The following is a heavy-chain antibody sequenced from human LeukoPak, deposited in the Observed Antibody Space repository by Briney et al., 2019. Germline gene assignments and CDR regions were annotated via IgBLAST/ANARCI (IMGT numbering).Heavy chain of an antibody. CDR1: GYTFTTFG. J-gene: IGHJ4*02. CDR2: ISPYNGNT. V-gene: IGHV1-18*01. D-gene: IGHD1-26*01. Sequence: ASVKVSCKASGYTFTTFGVSWVRHAPGQGLEWMGWISPYNGNTNYAQRFQGRVTMTTDTSTSTAYMELGSLRPDDTAVYYCARDCEPINLVGASPYFDYWGQGTLVTVSS. CDR3: ARDCEPINLVGASPYFDY.